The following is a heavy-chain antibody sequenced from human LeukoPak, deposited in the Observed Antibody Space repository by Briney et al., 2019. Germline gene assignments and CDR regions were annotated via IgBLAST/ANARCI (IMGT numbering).Heavy chain of an antibody. D-gene: IGHD3-22*01. CDR2: TSPDGGIR. Sequence: GGSLRLSCAASGFTFSTYAMHWVRQTPGKGLEWVAVTSPDGGIRYYSDSVRGRFTISRDNSENTLFLQLNSLRAEDTAVYYCARAQGGDESVYWWYYFDHWGQGTLVTVSS. J-gene: IGHJ4*02. V-gene: IGHV3-30-3*01. CDR1: GFTFSTYA. CDR3: ARAQGGDESVYWWYYFDH.